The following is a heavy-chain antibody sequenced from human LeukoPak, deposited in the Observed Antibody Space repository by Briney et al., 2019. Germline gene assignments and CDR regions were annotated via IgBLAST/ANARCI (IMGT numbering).Heavy chain of an antibody. CDR2: ISGSGGST. CDR1: GFTFSSYA. Sequence: GGSLRLSCAASGFTFSSYAMSWVRQAPGKGLEWVSAISGSGGSTYYADSVKGRFTIPRDNSKNTLYLQMNSLRAEDTAVYYCAKRYSNYKNWGFDYWGQGTLVTVSS. J-gene: IGHJ4*02. D-gene: IGHD4-11*01. V-gene: IGHV3-23*01. CDR3: AKRYSNYKNWGFDY.